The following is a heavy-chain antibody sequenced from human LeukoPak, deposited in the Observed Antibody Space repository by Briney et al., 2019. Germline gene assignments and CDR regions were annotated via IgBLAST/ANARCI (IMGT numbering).Heavy chain of an antibody. CDR1: GGSISSSTYY. CDR3: ARTYGDYDDAFDV. D-gene: IGHD4-17*01. V-gene: IGHV4-39*01. J-gene: IGHJ3*01. Sequence: SETLSLTCTVSGGSISSSTYYWGWIRQPPGKGLEWIGSIYYSGSTYNNPSLKSRVTIFVDTSKNQFSLKLSSVTATDTAVYYCARTYGDYDDAFDVWGQETMVTVSS. CDR2: IYYSGST.